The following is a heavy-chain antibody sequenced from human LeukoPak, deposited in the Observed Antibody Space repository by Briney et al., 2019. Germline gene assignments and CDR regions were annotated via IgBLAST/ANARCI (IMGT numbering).Heavy chain of an antibody. CDR1: GNYW. J-gene: IGHJ4*02. Sequence: GGSLRLSCAASGNYWMHWVRQAPGKGLVWVSHINSDGSWTSYADSVKGRFTISKDNAKNAVYLQMNNLRAEDTAVYYCVSFYETYWGRGTLVTVSS. CDR3: VSFYETY. CDR2: INSDGSWT. D-gene: IGHD2-2*01. V-gene: IGHV3-74*01.